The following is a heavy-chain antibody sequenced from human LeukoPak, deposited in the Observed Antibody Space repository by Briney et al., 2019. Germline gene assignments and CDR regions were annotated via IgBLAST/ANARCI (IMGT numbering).Heavy chain of an antibody. CDR1: GFTVSSNY. J-gene: IGHJ4*02. D-gene: IGHD3-10*01. CDR3: ARGPYYGSGSYS. CDR2: IYSGGST. Sequence: GGSLRLSSAASGFTVSSNYMSWVRQAPGKGLEWVSVIYSGGSTYYADSVKGRFTISRDNSKNTLYLQMNSLRAEDTAVYYCARGPYYGSGSYSWGQGTLVTVSS. V-gene: IGHV3-53*01.